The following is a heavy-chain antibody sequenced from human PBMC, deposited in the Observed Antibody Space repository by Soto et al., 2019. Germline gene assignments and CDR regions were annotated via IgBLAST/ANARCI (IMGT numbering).Heavy chain of an antibody. Sequence: VKVSCKASGYTFTSYGISGVGQAPGQGLEWMGWISAYNGNTNYAQKLQGRVTMTTDTSTSTAYMELRSLRSDGTAVYYCARDSTTDYYYYYGMDVWGQGTTVTVSS. CDR1: GYTFTSYG. J-gene: IGHJ6*02. D-gene: IGHD4-4*01. CDR3: ARDSTTDYYYYYGMDV. V-gene: IGHV1-18*04. CDR2: ISAYNGNT.